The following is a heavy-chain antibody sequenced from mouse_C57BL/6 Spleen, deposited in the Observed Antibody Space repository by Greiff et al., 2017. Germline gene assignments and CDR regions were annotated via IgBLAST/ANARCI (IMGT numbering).Heavy chain of an antibody. Sequence: QVQLQHPGAELVRPGSSVKMSCKASGYTFTSYWMHWVKQRPIQGLEWIGNIDPSDSETHYNQKFKDKATLTVDKSSSTAYMQLSSLTSEDSAVYYCSTREVLAHWYFDVWGKGTTVTVSS. D-gene: IGHD1-1*01. CDR3: STREVLAHWYFDV. CDR2: IDPSDSET. CDR1: GYTFTSYW. V-gene: IGHV1-52*01. J-gene: IGHJ1*03.